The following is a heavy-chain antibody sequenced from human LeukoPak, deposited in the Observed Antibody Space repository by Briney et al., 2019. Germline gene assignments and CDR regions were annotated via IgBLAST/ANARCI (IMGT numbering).Heavy chain of an antibody. V-gene: IGHV3-23*01. J-gene: IGHJ4*02. Sequence: GGSLRLSCAASGFTFSSYGMSWVRQAPGKGLEWVSAISGSGGSTYYADSVKGRFTISRDNSKNTPYLQMNSLRAEDTAVYYCAKDHIVVVTATPNFDYWGQGTLVTVSS. CDR3: AKDHIVVVTATPNFDY. CDR1: GFTFSSYG. D-gene: IGHD2-21*02. CDR2: ISGSGGST.